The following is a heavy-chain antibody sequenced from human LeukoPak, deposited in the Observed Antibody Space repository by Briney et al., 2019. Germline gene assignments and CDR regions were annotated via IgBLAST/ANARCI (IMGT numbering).Heavy chain of an antibody. D-gene: IGHD2-15*01. V-gene: IGHV3-7*05. J-gene: IGHJ4*02. CDR3: ARDWGYCSGDGCQQRIDY. CDR1: GFTFSIYW. Sequence: GGSLRLSCAASGFTFSIYWMSWVRQAPGKGLEWVANIKHDGSEKFYVDSVKGRFTISRDNAKNSLYLQMNSLRAEDTAVYYCARDWGYCSGDGCQQRIDYWGQGTLVTVSS. CDR2: IKHDGSEK.